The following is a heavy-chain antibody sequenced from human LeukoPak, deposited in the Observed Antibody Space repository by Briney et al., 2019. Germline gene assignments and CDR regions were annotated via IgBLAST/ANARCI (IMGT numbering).Heavy chain of an antibody. CDR2: ISSGGSTI. Sequence: GGSLRLSCAASGFTFSSYSMNWVRQAPGKGLEWVAYISSGGSTIYYADSVRGRFTISRDSARNSLYLQMNSLRDEDTAVYYCAGDETGVGSGGIDFWGQGTLVTASS. V-gene: IGHV3-48*02. CDR1: GFTFSSYS. D-gene: IGHD2-8*02. J-gene: IGHJ4*02. CDR3: AGDETGVGSGGIDF.